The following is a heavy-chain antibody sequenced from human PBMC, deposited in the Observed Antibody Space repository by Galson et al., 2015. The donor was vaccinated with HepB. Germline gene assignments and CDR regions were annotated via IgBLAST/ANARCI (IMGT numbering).Heavy chain of an antibody. CDR3: ARDDRGNSGD. CDR1: GSTFSSYW. J-gene: IGHJ4*02. CDR2: IKEDGTEK. D-gene: IGHD1-1*01. Sequence: SLRLSCAVSGSTFSSYWMSWVRQAPGKGLEWVANIKEDGTEKYYVGSVKGRFTISRDNAKNSLYLQMNSLRAEDTAVYYCARDDRGNSGDWGQGTLVTVSS. V-gene: IGHV3-7*03.